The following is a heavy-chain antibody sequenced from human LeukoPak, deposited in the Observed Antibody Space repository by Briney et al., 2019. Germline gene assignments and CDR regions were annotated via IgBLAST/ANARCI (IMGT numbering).Heavy chain of an antibody. CDR3: ASSTSRPKAWFDP. V-gene: IGHV1-46*01. CDR1: GYTFTSYY. Sequence: GASVKVSCKASGYTFTSYYMHWVRQAPGQGLEWMGIINPSGGSTSYAQKFQGRVTMTRDTSTSTVYMELSSLGSEDTAVYYCASSTSRPKAWFDPWGQGTLVTVSS. CDR2: INPSGGST. J-gene: IGHJ5*02. D-gene: IGHD2-2*01.